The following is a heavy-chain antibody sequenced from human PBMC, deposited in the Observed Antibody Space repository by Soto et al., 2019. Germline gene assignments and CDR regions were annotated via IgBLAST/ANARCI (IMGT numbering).Heavy chain of an antibody. CDR3: VREPVVVVAGYNWFDP. Sequence: EVQLEQSGGGLVQPGGSLRLSCAASGFTFSTYWMSWVRQAAGKGLEWIANINQGGSEKYYVDSVRGRFTISRDNPKNSLYLKINSLRVEDTAVYYCVREPVVVVAGYNWFDPWGPATLVSVSS. CDR2: INQGGSEK. V-gene: IGHV3-7*03. CDR1: GFTFSTYW. J-gene: IGHJ5*02. D-gene: IGHD2-15*01.